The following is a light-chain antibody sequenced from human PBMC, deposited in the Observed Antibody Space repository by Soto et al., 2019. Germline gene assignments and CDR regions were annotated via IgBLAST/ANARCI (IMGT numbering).Light chain of an antibody. CDR3: AAWDDSLSVPV. V-gene: IGLV1-47*01. CDR2: RNN. Sequence: QSVLTQPPSASGTPGQRVTISCSGSSSNIGSNYVYCYQQLPGTAPKLLIYRNNQRPSGVPNRFSGSKSGNSASLAISGLRSEDEADYYCAAWDDSLSVPVFGGGTQLTVL. CDR1: SSNIGSNY. J-gene: IGLJ7*01.